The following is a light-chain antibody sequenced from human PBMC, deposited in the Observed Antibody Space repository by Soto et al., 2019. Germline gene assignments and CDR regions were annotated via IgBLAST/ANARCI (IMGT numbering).Light chain of an antibody. CDR2: TAS. CDR1: QGISNY. J-gene: IGKJ1*01. Sequence: DIQMTQSPPSLSASVGDRVTITCRASQGISNYLAWYQQKPGEAPKLLIYTASTLQSGVPARFSGSGSGTDFTLTISSLQPEDVATYYCQKYNSAPWTFGQGTKVEIK. CDR3: QKYNSAPWT. V-gene: IGKV1-27*01.